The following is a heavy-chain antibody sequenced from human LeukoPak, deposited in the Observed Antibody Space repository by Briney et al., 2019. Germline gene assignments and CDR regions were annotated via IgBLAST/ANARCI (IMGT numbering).Heavy chain of an antibody. CDR2: ISGSGGTT. V-gene: IGHV3-23*01. J-gene: IGHJ4*02. CDR3: ARDYADYVRNFSFDY. D-gene: IGHD4-17*01. CDR1: GFTFNNYA. Sequence: AGGSLRLSCAASGFTFNNYAMNWVRQAPGKGLEWVSSISGSGGTTYYADSAKGRFTISRDNSQNTLYLQMNSLRAEDTAVYYCARDYADYVRNFSFDYWGQGTLVTVS.